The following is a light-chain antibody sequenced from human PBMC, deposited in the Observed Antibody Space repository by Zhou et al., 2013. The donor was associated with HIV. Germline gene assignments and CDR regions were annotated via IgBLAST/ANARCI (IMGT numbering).Light chain of an antibody. CDR1: QSISSY. Sequence: DIQMTQSPSSLSASVGDRVTITCRASQSISSYLNWYQQKPGKAPKLVIYAASNLQSGAPSRFSGSGSETDFTLTISNLQPEDFATYYCQQSYNTPRTFGPGTKVEIK. V-gene: IGKV1-39*01. J-gene: IGKJ1*01. CDR2: AAS. CDR3: QQSYNTPRT.